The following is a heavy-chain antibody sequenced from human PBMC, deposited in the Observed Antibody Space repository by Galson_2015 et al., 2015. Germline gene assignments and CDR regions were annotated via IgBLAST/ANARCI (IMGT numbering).Heavy chain of an antibody. CDR1: GYNFIDYA. CDR3: ARSTTVGTPSDF. V-gene: IGHV1-3*04. CDR2: INIGNDDR. D-gene: IGHD4-23*01. Sequence: SVKVSCKASGYNFIDYAMQWVRQAPGQKLEWMGWINIGNDDRKYSEKFQGRVASNRDISASTAYMELSNLRSEDTANYYCARSTTVGTPSDFWGQGTLVTVSS. J-gene: IGHJ4*02.